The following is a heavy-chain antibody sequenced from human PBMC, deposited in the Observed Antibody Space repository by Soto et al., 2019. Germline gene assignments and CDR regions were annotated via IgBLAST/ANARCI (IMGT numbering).Heavy chain of an antibody. CDR2: IKQDGSEK. D-gene: IGHD3-16*02. CDR1: GFTFSSYW. J-gene: IGHJ4*02. Sequence: PGGSLRLSCAASGFTFSSYWMSWVRQAPWKGLEWVANIKQDGSEKYYVDSVKGRFTISRDNAKNSLYLQMNSLRAEDTAVYYCARENLPGLSVNYYFAYWGQGTLVTVSS. V-gene: IGHV3-7*01. CDR3: ARENLPGLSVNYYFAY.